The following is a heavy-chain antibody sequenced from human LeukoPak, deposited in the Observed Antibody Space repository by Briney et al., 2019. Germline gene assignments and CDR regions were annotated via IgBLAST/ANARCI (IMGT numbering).Heavy chain of an antibody. Sequence: GRSLRLSCAASGFTFDDYAMHWVRQAPGQGLEWVSGISWNGNSIDYADSVKGRVTISRDNAKNSLYLQMNSLRAADSDLYFCAKTASGYASSFACWGQGTLVTVSS. D-gene: IGHD2-2*01. CDR3: AKTASGYASSFAC. V-gene: IGHV3-9*01. CDR2: ISWNGNSI. CDR1: GFTFDDYA. J-gene: IGHJ4*02.